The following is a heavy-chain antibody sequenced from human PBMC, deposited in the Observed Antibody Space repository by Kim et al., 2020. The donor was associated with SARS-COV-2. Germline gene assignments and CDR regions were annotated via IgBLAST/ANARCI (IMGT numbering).Heavy chain of an antibody. CDR2: IYHSGRT. Sequence: SETLSLTCAVYGGSFSGYYWSWIRQPPGKGLEWIGDIYHSGRTNYNPSLKSRVTISVDTSKNQFSLKLTSVTAADTAVYYCARSLSNTSGWGSHYCDLWGQGTLGTVSS. CDR3: ARSLSNTSGWGSHYCDL. J-gene: IGHJ4*02. V-gene: IGHV4-34*01. CDR1: GGSFSGYY. D-gene: IGHD3-10*01.